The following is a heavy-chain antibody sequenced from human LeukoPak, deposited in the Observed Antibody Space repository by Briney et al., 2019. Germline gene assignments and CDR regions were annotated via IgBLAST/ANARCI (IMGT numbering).Heavy chain of an antibody. CDR3: ANQPPEVYCSSTSCPAAAFDI. CDR1: GFTFSSYG. J-gene: IGHJ3*02. D-gene: IGHD2-2*01. Sequence: PGGSLRLSCAASGFTFSSYGMHWVRQAPGKGLEWVAFIRYDGSNKYYADSVKGRFTISRDNSKNTLYLQMNSLRAEDTAVYYCANQPPEVYCSSTSCPAAAFDIWGQGTMVTVSS. CDR2: IRYDGSNK. V-gene: IGHV3-30*02.